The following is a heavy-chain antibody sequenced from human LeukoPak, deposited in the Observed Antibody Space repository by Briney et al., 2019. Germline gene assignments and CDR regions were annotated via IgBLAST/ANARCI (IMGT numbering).Heavy chain of an antibody. V-gene: IGHV3-20*04. CDR1: GFTFDDYG. CDR2: INWNGGST. CDR3: ARDQKNYYYMDV. Sequence: GGSLRLSCAASGFTFDDYGMSWVRQAPGKGLELVSGINWNGGSTGYADSVKGRFTIPRDNAKNSLYLQMNSLRAEDTALYYCARDQKNYYYMDVWGKGTTVTVSS. J-gene: IGHJ6*03.